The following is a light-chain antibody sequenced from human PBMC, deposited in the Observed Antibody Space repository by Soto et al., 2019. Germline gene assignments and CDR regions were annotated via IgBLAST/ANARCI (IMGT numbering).Light chain of an antibody. CDR3: QQSYRTPPYT. Sequence: DNQMTQSPSSLSASVGDRVTITCRASQSLSSYLNWYQQKPGKAPKLLIYAASSLQSGVPSRFSGSGSGTDFTRTISSLQPEDFATDYCQQSYRTPPYTFGQGTKREIK. V-gene: IGKV1-39*01. CDR2: AAS. J-gene: IGKJ2*01. CDR1: QSLSSY.